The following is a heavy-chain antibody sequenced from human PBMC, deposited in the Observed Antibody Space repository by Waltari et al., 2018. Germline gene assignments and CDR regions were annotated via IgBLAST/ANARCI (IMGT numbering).Heavy chain of an antibody. CDR1: GFTFDDYA. J-gene: IGHJ2*01. Sequence: EVQLVESGGGLVQPGRSLRLSCAASGFTFDDYAMHWVRQAPGKGLGWVSGISWNSVSRGDADSVKGRFTIARDNARNSLYLQMNSLRAEDMALYYCAQGGSSSLPRNWYFDHWGRGTLVTVSS. CDR3: AQGGSSSLPRNWYFDH. D-gene: IGHD6-13*01. CDR2: ISWNSVSR. V-gene: IGHV3-9*03.